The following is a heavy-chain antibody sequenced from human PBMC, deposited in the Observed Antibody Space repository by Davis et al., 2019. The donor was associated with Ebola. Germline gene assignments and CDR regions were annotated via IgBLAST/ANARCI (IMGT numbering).Heavy chain of an antibody. Sequence: SETLSLTCTVSGGSISSSSYYWSWIRQHPGKGLEWIGYIYYSGSTYYNPSLKSRVTISVDTSKNQFSLKLSSVTAADTAVYYCAREGLVGDYYYGMDVWGQGTTVTVSS. V-gene: IGHV4-31*03. J-gene: IGHJ6*02. D-gene: IGHD6-6*01. CDR3: AREGLVGDYYYGMDV. CDR1: GGSISSSSYY. CDR2: IYYSGST.